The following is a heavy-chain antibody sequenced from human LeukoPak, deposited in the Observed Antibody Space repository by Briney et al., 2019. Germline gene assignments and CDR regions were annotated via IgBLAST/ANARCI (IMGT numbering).Heavy chain of an antibody. CDR2: ISSSSSYI. Sequence: GGSLRLSCAASGFTFSSYSMNWVRQAPGKGLEWVSSISSSSSYIYYADSVKGRFTISRDNAENSLYLQMNSLRVEDTAVYYCARAPTVFCSSSSCQADYWGQGTLVTVSS. J-gene: IGHJ4*02. V-gene: IGHV3-21*01. CDR3: ARAPTVFCSSSSCQADY. D-gene: IGHD2-2*01. CDR1: GFTFSSYS.